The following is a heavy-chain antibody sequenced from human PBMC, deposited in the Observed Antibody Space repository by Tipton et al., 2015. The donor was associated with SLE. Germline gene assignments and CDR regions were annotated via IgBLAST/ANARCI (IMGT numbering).Heavy chain of an antibody. CDR2: VSSRGSP. CDR3: ATGRGADGYYTYGLDV. V-gene: IGHV4-61*09. Sequence: TLSLTCTVSGGSMSSDTYYWSWFRQPAGKGVECIGHVSSRGSPTYHPPLKSRVTISVDTSKNQFSLRLTSVTAADTAVYYCATGRGADGYYTYGLDVWGQGATVTVSS. D-gene: IGHD3-16*01. CDR1: GGSMSSDTYY. J-gene: IGHJ6*02.